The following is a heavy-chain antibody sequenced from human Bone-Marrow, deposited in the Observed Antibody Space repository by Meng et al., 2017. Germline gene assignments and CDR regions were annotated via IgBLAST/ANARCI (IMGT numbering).Heavy chain of an antibody. J-gene: IGHJ4*02. CDR3: ARGPTTMAHDFDY. CDR1: GGSFSDYY. CDR2: INHSGST. D-gene: IGHD4-11*01. V-gene: IGHV4-34*01. Sequence: QVQLQQWGAGLLKPSEILSLTCVVSGGSFSDYYWSWIRQPPGKGLEWIGEINHSGSTNYNPSLESRATISVDTSQNNLSLKLSSVTAADSAVYYCARGPTTMAHDFDYWGQGTLVTVSS.